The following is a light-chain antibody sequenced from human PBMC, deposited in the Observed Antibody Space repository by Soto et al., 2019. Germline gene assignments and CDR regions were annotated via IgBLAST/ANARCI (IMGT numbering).Light chain of an antibody. CDR3: QQRSNWPPT. CDR1: QAVNTR. J-gene: IGKJ5*01. Sequence: EIVLTQSPATLSSFPGDRVTLSCRASQAVNTRLAWYQHRPGQAPRLLIYLASNRAAGVPARFSGSGSGTAFTLTISGLEPEDFAVYYCQQRSNWPPTFGQGTRLEIK. CDR2: LAS. V-gene: IGKV3-11*01.